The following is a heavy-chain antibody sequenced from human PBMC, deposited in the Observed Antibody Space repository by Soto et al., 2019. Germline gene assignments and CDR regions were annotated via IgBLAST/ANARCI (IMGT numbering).Heavy chain of an antibody. V-gene: IGHV1-69*05. CDR3: ARHPGGRGYYYGMDV. D-gene: IGHD2-15*01. J-gene: IGHJ6*02. Sequence: QVQLVQSGAEVKKPGSSVKVSCKASGGTFSSYAISWVRQAPGQGPEWMGGIIPIFGTANYAQKFQGRVTXTXDXSPXTAYMELSSLRSEDTAVYYCARHPGGRGYYYGMDVWGQGTTVTVSS. CDR2: IIPIFGTA. CDR1: GGTFSSYA.